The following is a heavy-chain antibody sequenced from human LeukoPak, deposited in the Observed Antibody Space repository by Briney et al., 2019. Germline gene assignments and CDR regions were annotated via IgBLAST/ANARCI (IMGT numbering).Heavy chain of an antibody. Sequence: GRSLRLSCAASGLTFSSYAMHWVRRAPGKGLEWVAVISYDGSNKYYADSVKGRFTISRDNSKNTLYLQMNSLRAEDTAVYYCARPLAYCGGDCYYTFQHWGQGTLVTVSS. CDR2: ISYDGSNK. D-gene: IGHD2-21*02. V-gene: IGHV3-30-3*01. CDR1: GLTFSSYA. J-gene: IGHJ1*01. CDR3: ARPLAYCGGDCYYTFQH.